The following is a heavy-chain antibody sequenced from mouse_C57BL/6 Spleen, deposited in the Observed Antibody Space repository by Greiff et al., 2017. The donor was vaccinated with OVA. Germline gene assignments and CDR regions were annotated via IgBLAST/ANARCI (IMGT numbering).Heavy chain of an antibody. V-gene: IGHV1-43*01. Sequence: EVQLVESGPELVKPGASVKISCKASGYSFTGYYMHWVKQSSEKSLEWIGEINPSTGGTSYNQKFKGKATLTVDKSSSTAYMQLKSLTSEDSAVYYCARSWDVEFAYWGQGTLVTVSA. J-gene: IGHJ3*01. CDR3: ARSWDVEFAY. CDR1: GYSFTGYY. D-gene: IGHD4-1*01. CDR2: INPSTGGT.